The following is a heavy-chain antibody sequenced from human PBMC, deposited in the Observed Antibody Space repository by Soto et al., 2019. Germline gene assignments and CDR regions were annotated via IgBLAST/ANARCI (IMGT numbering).Heavy chain of an antibody. CDR2: IYHSGST. CDR1: GYSISSGYY. D-gene: IGHD2-8*01. CDR3: ARVVPVLMVYAMGWFDP. V-gene: IGHV4-38-2*01. Sequence: PSETLSLTCAVSGYSISSGYYWGWIRQPPGKGLEWIGSIYHSGSTYYNPSLKGRVTISVDTSKNQFSLKLSSVTAADTAVYYCARVVPVLMVYAMGWFDPWGQGTLVTVSS. J-gene: IGHJ5*02.